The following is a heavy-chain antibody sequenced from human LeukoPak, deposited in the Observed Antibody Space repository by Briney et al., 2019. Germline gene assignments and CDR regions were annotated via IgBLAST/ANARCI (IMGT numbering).Heavy chain of an antibody. J-gene: IGHJ5*02. D-gene: IGHD3-9*01. V-gene: IGHV1-2*02. Sequence: ASVKVSCKASGYTFTGYYMHWVRQAPGQGLEWMGWINPNSGGTNYAQKFQGRVTMTRDTSISTAYMELSRLRSDDTAMYYCARVRYFDWLPPFDPWGQGTLVTVSS. CDR3: ARVRYFDWLPPFDP. CDR2: INPNSGGT. CDR1: GYTFTGYY.